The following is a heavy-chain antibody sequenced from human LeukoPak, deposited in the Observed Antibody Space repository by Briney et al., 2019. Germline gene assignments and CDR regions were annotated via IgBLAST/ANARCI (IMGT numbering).Heavy chain of an antibody. CDR3: AKAIAAAGTGATTFDY. D-gene: IGHD6-13*01. CDR1: GFTFSSYA. Sequence: GGSLRLSCAASGFTFSSYAMSWVHQAPGKGLEWVSAISGSGGSTYYADSVKGRFTISRDNSKNTLYLQMNSLRAEDTAVYYCAKAIAAAGTGATTFDYWGQGTLVTVSS. CDR2: ISGSGGST. V-gene: IGHV3-23*01. J-gene: IGHJ4*02.